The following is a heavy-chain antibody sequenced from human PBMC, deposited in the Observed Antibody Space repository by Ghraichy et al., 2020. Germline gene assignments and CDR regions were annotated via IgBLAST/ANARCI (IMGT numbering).Heavy chain of an antibody. V-gene: IGHV3-23*01. Sequence: GGSLRLSCAASGFTFSSYAMSWVRQAPGKGLEWVSAISGSGGSTYYADSVKGRFTISRDNSKNTLHLQMNSLRAEDTAVYYCAKDASGSYSPYYFDYWGQGTLVTVSS. J-gene: IGHJ4*02. CDR2: ISGSGGST. CDR3: AKDASGSYSPYYFDY. D-gene: IGHD3-10*01. CDR1: GFTFSSYA.